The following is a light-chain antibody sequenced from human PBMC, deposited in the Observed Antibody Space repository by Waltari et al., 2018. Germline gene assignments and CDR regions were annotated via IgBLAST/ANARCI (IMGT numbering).Light chain of an antibody. CDR3: QQYNTWPPMYT. J-gene: IGKJ2*01. V-gene: IGKV3-15*01. CDR2: GAS. Sequence: EIVMTQSPASLSVSPGERATLSCRASQSVGNSLAWYQLTPGPAPRLLIYGASTRATGIPARFSGSGSGTEFTLTITSLQSEDFAIYYCQQYNTWPPMYTFGQGTKLEIK. CDR1: QSVGNS.